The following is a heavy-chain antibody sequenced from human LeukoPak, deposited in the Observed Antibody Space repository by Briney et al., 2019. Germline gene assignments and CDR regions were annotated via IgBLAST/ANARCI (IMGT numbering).Heavy chain of an antibody. CDR3: EVGVAVVPATHYYFDY. D-gene: IGHD2-2*01. CDR1: RGSISSSGYY. V-gene: IGHV4-39*01. Sequence: PSETLSLTCTVSRGSISSSGYYWGWIRQPPGKGLEWIGSIYYSGSTYYNPSLKSRVTISVDTSKNQFSLKLSSVTAADTAVYYCEVGVAVVPATHYYFDYWGQGSLVTVSS. CDR2: IYYSGST. J-gene: IGHJ4*02.